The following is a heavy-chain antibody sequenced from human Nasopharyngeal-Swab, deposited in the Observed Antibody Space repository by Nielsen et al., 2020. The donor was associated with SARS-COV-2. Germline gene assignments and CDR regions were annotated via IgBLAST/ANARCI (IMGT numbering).Heavy chain of an antibody. CDR3: ARGNYYYYGMDV. Sequence: GSLRLSCTVSGGSISSYYWSWIRQPPGKGLEWIGYIYYSGSTNYNPSLKSRVTISVDTSKNQFSLKLSSVTAADTAVYYCARGNYYYYGMDVWGQGTTVTVSS. J-gene: IGHJ6*02. CDR1: GGSISSYY. V-gene: IGHV4-59*01. CDR2: IYYSGST.